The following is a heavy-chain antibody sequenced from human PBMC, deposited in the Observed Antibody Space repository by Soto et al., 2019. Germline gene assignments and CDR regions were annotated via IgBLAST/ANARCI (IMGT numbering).Heavy chain of an antibody. CDR1: GFTFNQYS. Sequence: QAXGSLRLSCSASGFTFNQYSMQWVRQSPGKGLQFVSTISSNGGGTDYTDSVKGRFTISRDNSKKTLYLQMSRLRPGDTAVYYCVKDLFGMDVWGQGTTVTVSS. CDR3: VKDLFGMDV. CDR2: ISSNGGGT. J-gene: IGHJ6*02. V-gene: IGHV3-64D*06.